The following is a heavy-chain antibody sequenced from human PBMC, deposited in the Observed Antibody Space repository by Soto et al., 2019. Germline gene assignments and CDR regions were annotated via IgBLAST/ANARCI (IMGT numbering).Heavy chain of an antibody. CDR2: IWYDGSNK. J-gene: IGHJ2*01. CDR1: GFTFSRYG. V-gene: IGHV3-33*01. Sequence: QVQLVESGGGVVQPGRSLRLSCAAAGFTFSRYGMHWVRQAPGKGLEWVAVIWYDGSNKYYSDSVKGRFTISRDNSKNTLYLQMNSLRADDTAVYYCARGPHILTVYTHGYLDLWGRGTLVIVSS. CDR3: ARGPHILTVYTHGYLDL. D-gene: IGHD3-9*01.